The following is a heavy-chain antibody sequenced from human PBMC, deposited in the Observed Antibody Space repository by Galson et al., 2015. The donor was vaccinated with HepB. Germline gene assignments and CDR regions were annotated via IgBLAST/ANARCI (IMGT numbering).Heavy chain of an antibody. CDR1: GYTFTGYY. CDR2: INPNSGGT. D-gene: IGHD4-11*01. V-gene: IGHV1-2*02. CDR3: ARDDSTWPDYYGMDV. Sequence: SVKVSCKASGYTFTGYYMHWVRQAPGQGLEWMGWINPNSGGTNYAQKFQGRVTMTKDTSISTAYMELSRLRSDDTAVYYCARDDSTWPDYYGMDVWGQGTPVTVSS. J-gene: IGHJ6*02.